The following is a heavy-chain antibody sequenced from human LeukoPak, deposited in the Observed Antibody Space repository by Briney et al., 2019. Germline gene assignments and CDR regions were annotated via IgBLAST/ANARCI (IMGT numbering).Heavy chain of an antibody. V-gene: IGHV4-59*12. D-gene: IGHD3-22*01. CDR1: GFTFSSYS. Sequence: GSLRLSCAASGFTFSSYSMNWVRQAPGKGLEWIGYIYYSGSTNYNPSLKSRVTMSVDMSTNQFSLKLSSVTAADTAVYYCARAGDSSGYEYYFDYWGQGTLVTVSS. J-gene: IGHJ4*02. CDR2: IYYSGST. CDR3: ARAGDSSGYEYYFDY.